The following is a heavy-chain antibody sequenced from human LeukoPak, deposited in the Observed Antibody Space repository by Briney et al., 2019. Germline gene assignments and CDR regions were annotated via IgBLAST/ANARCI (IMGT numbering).Heavy chain of an antibody. D-gene: IGHD3-3*01. CDR3: ARGEWPGYLFDF. V-gene: IGHV4-34*01. CDR2: IDHGGTF. CDR1: SGSFSAYF. J-gene: IGHJ4*02. Sequence: SETLSLTCAVYSGSFSAYFWSWVRQSPGKGLEWIGEIDHGGTFNYNPSLQSRVTISVDTSKNQFSLNLTSVTATDTAVYYCARGEWPGYLFDFWGQGTLVTVSS.